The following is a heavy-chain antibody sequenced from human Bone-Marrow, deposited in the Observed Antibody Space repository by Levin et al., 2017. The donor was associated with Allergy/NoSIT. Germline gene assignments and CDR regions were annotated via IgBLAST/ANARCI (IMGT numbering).Heavy chain of an antibody. CDR1: GFTFSGYW. V-gene: IGHV3-7*04. J-gene: IGHJ5*02. Sequence: PGGSLRLSCTASGFTFSGYWMSWVRQAPGKGLEWVANIKKDGSERYYVDSVKGRFTISRDNAKNSLYLQMNSLRAEDTAVYYCAKDPNSGWYPWGQGTLVTVSS. CDR3: AKDPNSGWYP. D-gene: IGHD6-19*01. CDR2: IKKDGSER.